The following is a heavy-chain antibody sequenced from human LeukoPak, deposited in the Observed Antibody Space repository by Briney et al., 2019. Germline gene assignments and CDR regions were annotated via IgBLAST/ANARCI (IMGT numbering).Heavy chain of an antibody. J-gene: IGHJ5*02. D-gene: IGHD1-26*01. Sequence: GGSRRLSCAASGFTFSSYEMNWFRQAPGKGLEWLSYISTSSATIKYADSVKGRFTISRDNAKNSLYLQMNNLRAEDSAVYYCVRKTVGAQNWFGPWGQGTLVSVSS. CDR3: VRKTVGAQNWFGP. CDR2: ISTSSATI. V-gene: IGHV3-48*03. CDR1: GFTFSSYE.